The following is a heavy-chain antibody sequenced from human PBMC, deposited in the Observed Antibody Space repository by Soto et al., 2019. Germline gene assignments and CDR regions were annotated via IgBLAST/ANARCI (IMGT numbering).Heavy chain of an antibody. J-gene: IGHJ5*02. CDR1: GFTFSDYY. CDR3: ARDFRYCTNGVCYFRNTYNWFDP. D-gene: IGHD2-8*01. CDR2: ISSSGSTI. V-gene: IGHV3-11*01. Sequence: PGGSLRLSCAASGFTFSDYYMSWIRQAPGKGLEWVSYISSSGSTIYYADSVKGRFTISRDNAKNSLYLQMNSLRAEDTAVYYCARDFRYCTNGVCYFRNTYNWFDPWGQGTLVTVSS.